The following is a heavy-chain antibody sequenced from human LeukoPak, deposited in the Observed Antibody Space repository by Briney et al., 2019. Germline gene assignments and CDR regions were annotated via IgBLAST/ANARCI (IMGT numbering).Heavy chain of an antibody. J-gene: IGHJ6*03. D-gene: IGHD2-15*01. CDR3: AKNGDRGAYCSGGSCYPYYYYYMDV. V-gene: IGHV3-23*01. CDR2: ISTTGGST. CDR1: GFTFSSYG. Sequence: GGSLRPSCAASGFTFSSYGMSWVRQAPGKGLEWVSAISTTGGSTYYADSVKGRFTISRDNTKNTLYLQMNSLRAEDAAIYYCAKNGDRGAYCSGGSCYPYYYYYMDVWGKGTTVTISS.